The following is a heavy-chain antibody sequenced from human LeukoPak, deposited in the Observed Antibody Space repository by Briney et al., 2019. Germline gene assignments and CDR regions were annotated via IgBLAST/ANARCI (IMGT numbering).Heavy chain of an antibody. CDR2: ISGSGDTT. V-gene: IGHV3-23*01. D-gene: IGHD5-12*01. CDR1: GFTFNHYA. Sequence: GSLRLSCAASGFTFNHYAMSWVRQAPGKGLEWVSLISGSGDTTKYADSVKGRFTISRDNSKNTLYLHMNSLRAGDTAVYFCAKEVWRGYDLGCFDSWGQGTLVTVSS. J-gene: IGHJ4*02. CDR3: AKEVWRGYDLGCFDS.